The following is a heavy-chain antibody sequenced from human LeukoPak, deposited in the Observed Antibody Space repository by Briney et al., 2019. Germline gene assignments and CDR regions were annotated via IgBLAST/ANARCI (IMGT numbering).Heavy chain of an antibody. D-gene: IGHD1-26*01. CDR3: AKGIRRYSGSYSPPYYFDY. CDR1: EFTFSSYG. Sequence: GGSLRLSCAASEFTFSSYGMHWVRQAPGKGLEWVAVISYDGSNKYYADSVKGRFTISRDNSKNTLYLQMNSLRAEDTAVYYCAKGIRRYSGSYSPPYYFDYWGQGTLVTVSS. J-gene: IGHJ4*02. V-gene: IGHV3-30*18. CDR2: ISYDGSNK.